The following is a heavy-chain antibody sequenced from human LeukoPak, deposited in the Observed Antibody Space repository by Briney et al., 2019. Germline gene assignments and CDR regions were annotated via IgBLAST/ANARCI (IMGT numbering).Heavy chain of an antibody. Sequence: GGSLGLSCAASGFTFSSHTMNWVSQAPGKGLEWVSSIRSSSSYMYYADSVKGRFTISRDNAKDSLYLQMNSLRAEDTAVYYCARDRDVPAIGMDVWGQGTTVTVSS. CDR2: IRSSSSYM. CDR1: GFTFSSHT. CDR3: ARDRDVPAIGMDV. J-gene: IGHJ6*02. V-gene: IGHV3-21*06.